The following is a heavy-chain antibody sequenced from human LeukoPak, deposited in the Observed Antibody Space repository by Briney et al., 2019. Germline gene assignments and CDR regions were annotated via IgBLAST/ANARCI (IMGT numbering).Heavy chain of an antibody. CDR1: GGSFSGYY. CDR2: INHSGST. J-gene: IGHJ4*02. V-gene: IGHV4-34*01. D-gene: IGHD3-22*01. CDR3: ARVSGGYYYSFFDY. Sequence: SETLSLTCAVYGGSFSGYYWSWIRQPPGKGLEWIGEINHSGSTNYNPSLKSRVTISVDTSKNQFSLKLSSVTAADTAVYYCARVSGGYYYSFFDYWGQGTLVTVSS.